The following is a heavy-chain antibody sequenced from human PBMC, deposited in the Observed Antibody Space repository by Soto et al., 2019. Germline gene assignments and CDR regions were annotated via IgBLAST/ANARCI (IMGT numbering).Heavy chain of an antibody. D-gene: IGHD1-20*01. J-gene: IGHJ3*02. CDR2: IGSVGGDT. Sequence: GGSLRLSCAASGFTFYSYAMSWVRQAPGKGLEWVSTIGSVGGDTYYADSVKGRFTISRDDSKNTLLLQMNSLRAEDTAVYYCVKDRMAYNSVWDPFDIWGQGTMVTVSS. CDR1: GFTFYSYA. V-gene: IGHV3-23*01. CDR3: VKDRMAYNSVWDPFDI.